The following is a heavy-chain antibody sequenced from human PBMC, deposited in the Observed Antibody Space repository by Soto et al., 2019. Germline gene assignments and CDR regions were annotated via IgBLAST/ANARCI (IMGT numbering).Heavy chain of an antibody. V-gene: IGHV4-59*01. J-gene: IGHJ5*02. D-gene: IGHD5-12*01. Sequence: QVQLQESGPGLVEPSETLSLTCSVSGDSISSSYWSWIRQPPGKGLKWIGYIYYSGSTNYNPSLKSRVTISLDTSKNQFSLKVSSVTAADTAVYYCARGYDWFDPWGQGTLVTVSS. CDR1: GDSISSSY. CDR3: ARGYDWFDP. CDR2: IYYSGST.